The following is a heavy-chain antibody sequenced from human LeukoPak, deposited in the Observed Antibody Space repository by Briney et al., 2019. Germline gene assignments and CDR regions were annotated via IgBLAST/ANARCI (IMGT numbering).Heavy chain of an antibody. Sequence: PGRSLRLSCAASGFTFSSYGMHWVRQAPGKGLEWVAVISYDGSNKYYADSVKGRFTISRDNSKNTLYLQMNSLRAEDTAVYYCARDKSAHDYGDPSFDYWGQGTLVTVSS. J-gene: IGHJ4*02. D-gene: IGHD4-17*01. CDR3: ARDKSAHDYGDPSFDY. CDR1: GFTFSSYG. V-gene: IGHV3-30*03. CDR2: ISYDGSNK.